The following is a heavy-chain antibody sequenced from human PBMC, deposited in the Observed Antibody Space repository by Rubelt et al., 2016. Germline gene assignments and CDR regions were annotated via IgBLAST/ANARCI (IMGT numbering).Heavy chain of an antibody. CDR1: GFTFSSYA. J-gene: IGHJ4*02. V-gene: IGHV3-30*04. Sequence: QVQLVESGGGVVQPGRSLRLSCAASGFTFSSYAMHWVRQAPGKGLEWVAVISYDGSNKYYAASVKGRFTISRDNSKNTLYLQMNSLRAEDTAVYYCARDLSWGQGTLVTVSS. CDR3: ARDLS. CDR2: ISYDGSNK.